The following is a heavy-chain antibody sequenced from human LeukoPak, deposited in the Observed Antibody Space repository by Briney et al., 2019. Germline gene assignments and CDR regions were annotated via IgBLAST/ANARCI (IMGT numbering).Heavy chain of an antibody. CDR1: GFTFSSYS. CDR2: ISSSSSYI. Sequence: GGSLRLSCAASGFTFSSYSMNWVRQAPGKGLEWVSSISSSSSYIYYADSVKGRFTVSRDNAKRSLYLQMNSLRGEDTAVYYCTKRREGYEDFWGQGTLVTVSS. CDR3: TKRREGYEDF. V-gene: IGHV3-21*01. J-gene: IGHJ4*02. D-gene: IGHD5-24*01.